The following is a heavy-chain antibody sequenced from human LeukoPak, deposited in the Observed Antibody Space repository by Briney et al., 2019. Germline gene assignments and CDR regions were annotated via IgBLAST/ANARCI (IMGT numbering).Heavy chain of an antibody. CDR1: GGSISSYY. J-gene: IGHJ4*02. Sequence: SETLSLTCTVPGGSISSYYWSWIRQSPGKGLEWIGHIFYSGSTNYNPSLKSRVTVSVDTSKNQFSLKLTSVTAADTAVYYCARDPGTMYYFDYWGQGTLVTVSS. CDR2: IFYSGST. CDR3: ARDPGTMYYFDY. V-gene: IGHV4-59*01. D-gene: IGHD1/OR15-1a*01.